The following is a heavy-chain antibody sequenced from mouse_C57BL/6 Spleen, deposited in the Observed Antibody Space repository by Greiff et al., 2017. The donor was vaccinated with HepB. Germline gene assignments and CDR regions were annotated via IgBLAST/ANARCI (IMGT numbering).Heavy chain of an antibody. Sequence: QVQLQQSGPELVKPGASVKISCKASGYAFSSSWMNWVKQRPGKGLEWIGRVYPGDGDTNYNGKFKGKATLTADKSSSTAYLQLSSLTAEDSAVYGGARQGNYYGSSWYFDGWGTGTTVTVAS. CDR1: GYAFSSSW. V-gene: IGHV1-82*01. CDR2: VYPGDGDT. D-gene: IGHD1-1*01. J-gene: IGHJ1*03. CDR3: ARQGNYYGSSWYFDG.